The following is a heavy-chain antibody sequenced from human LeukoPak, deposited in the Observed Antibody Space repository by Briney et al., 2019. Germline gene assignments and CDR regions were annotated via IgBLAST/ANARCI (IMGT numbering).Heavy chain of an antibody. D-gene: IGHD4-17*01. V-gene: IGHV3-23*01. Sequence: GGSLRLSCAASGFTFSSYGMNWVRQAPGKGLEWVSAISGSGGSTYYADSVKGRFTISRDNSKNTLYLQMNSLRAEDTAVYYCATPTDYGDYDFDYWGQGTLVTVSS. CDR3: ATPTDYGDYDFDY. J-gene: IGHJ4*02. CDR2: ISGSGGST. CDR1: GFTFSSYG.